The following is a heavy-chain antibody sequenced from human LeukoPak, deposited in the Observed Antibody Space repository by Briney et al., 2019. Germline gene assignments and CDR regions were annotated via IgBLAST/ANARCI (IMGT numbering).Heavy chain of an antibody. CDR2: INPNSGGT. Sequence: GASVKVSCKASGYTFTGYYMHWVRQAPGQGLEWMGWINPNSGGTNYAQKFQGRVTMTRDTSISTAYMELSRLRSDDTAVYYCARQRGYSYGRPPGYYYYYMDVWGKGTTVTVSS. CDR1: GYTFTGYY. CDR3: ARQRGYSYGRPPGYYYYYMDV. J-gene: IGHJ6*03. D-gene: IGHD5-18*01. V-gene: IGHV1-2*02.